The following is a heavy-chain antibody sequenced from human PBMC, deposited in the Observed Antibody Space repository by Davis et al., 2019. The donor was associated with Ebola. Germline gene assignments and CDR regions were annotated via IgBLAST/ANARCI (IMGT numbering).Heavy chain of an antibody. CDR3: ARGQYTTSWYGVYYGMDV. CDR1: GFTLSGNA. Sequence: GESLKISCAASGFTLSGNAITWVRQSPGKGLEWVSLIYSGGSTYYADSVKGRFTISRHNSKNTLYLQMNSLRAEDTAVYYCARGQYTTSWYGVYYGMDVWGQGTTVTVSS. J-gene: IGHJ6*02. V-gene: IGHV3-53*04. D-gene: IGHD6-13*01. CDR2: IYSGGST.